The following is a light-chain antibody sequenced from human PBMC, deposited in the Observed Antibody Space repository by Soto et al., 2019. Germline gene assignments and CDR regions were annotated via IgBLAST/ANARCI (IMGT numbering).Light chain of an antibody. CDR2: AVS. V-gene: IGLV2-8*01. J-gene: IGLJ1*01. Sequence: QSALTQPLSASGSPGQSVTISCTGTSRDVGGYNYVSWYQQHPGKAPKLMIYAVSKRPSGVPDRFSGSKSGNTASLTVSGLQAEDEADYYCSSYAGSNVYVFGTGTKLTVL. CDR1: SRDVGGYNY. CDR3: SSYAGSNVYV.